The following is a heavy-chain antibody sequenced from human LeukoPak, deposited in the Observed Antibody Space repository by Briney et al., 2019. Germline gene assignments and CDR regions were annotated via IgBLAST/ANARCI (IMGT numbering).Heavy chain of an antibody. CDR1: GFTFSSYA. V-gene: IGHV3-23*01. D-gene: IGHD3-9*01. CDR2: ISGSGGST. J-gene: IGHJ4*02. Sequence: GGSLRLSCAASGFTFSSYAMSWVRQAPGKGLEWVSAISGSGGSTYYADSVKGRFTISRDNSKNTLYLQMNSLRAEDTAVYYCAKGRSIGLRYFDWLVDYWGQGTLVTVSS. CDR3: AKGRSIGLRYFDWLVDY.